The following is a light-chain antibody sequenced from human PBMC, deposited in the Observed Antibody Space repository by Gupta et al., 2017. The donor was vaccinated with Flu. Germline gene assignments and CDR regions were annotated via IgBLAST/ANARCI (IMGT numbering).Light chain of an antibody. CDR2: GNS. J-gene: IGLJ3*02. CDR1: SPNIGAGSD. CDR3: QSYDSSLSGWV. V-gene: IGLV1-40*01. Sequence: QSVLTQPPSVSGAPGQRVTLSCTWSSPNIGAGSDLHWYQQLPGTAPKLLIYGNSNRPSGVPDRFSGSKSGTSASLAITGRQAEDEADYYCQSYDSSLSGWVFGGGTKLTVL.